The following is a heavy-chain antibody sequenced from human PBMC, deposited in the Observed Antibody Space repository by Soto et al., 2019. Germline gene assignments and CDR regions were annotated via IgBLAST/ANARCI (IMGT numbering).Heavy chain of an antibody. CDR2: IYYSGRT. D-gene: IGHD4-17*01. CDR3: ARAGEGDYDIDY. V-gene: IGHV4-31*02. CDR1: GGSISSGGYY. Sequence: TSETLSLTCSVSGGSISSGGYYWSWIRQHPGKGLQWIGYIYYSGRTYYNPSLKSRITISADTSKNHFSLKLSSVTAADTAVYYCARAGEGDYDIDYWGQGTLVTVSS. J-gene: IGHJ4*02.